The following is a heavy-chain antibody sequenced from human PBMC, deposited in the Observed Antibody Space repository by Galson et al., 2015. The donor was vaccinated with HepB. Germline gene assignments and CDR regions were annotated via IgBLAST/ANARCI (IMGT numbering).Heavy chain of an antibody. CDR3: ARAEGYYYDSSGYFDY. CDR2: IWYDGSNK. D-gene: IGHD3-22*01. CDR1: GFTFSSYG. Sequence: SLRLSCAASGFTFSSYGMHWVRQAPGKGLEWVAVIWYDGSNKYYADSVKGRFTISRDNSKNTLYLQTNSLRAEDTAVYYCARAEGYYYDSSGYFDYWGQGTLVTVSS. V-gene: IGHV3-33*01. J-gene: IGHJ4*02.